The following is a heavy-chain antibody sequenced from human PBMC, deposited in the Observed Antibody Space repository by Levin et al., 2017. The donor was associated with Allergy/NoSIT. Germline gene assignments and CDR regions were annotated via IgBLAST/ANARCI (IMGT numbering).Heavy chain of an antibody. D-gene: IGHD6-19*01. CDR3: ARDLGVHSSGWYADLDY. CDR2: FTSRGSST. J-gene: IGHJ4*02. Sequence: QLGESLKISCAASGFTFSNYDMSWVRQAPGKGLDWVSTFTSRGSSTYYADSVKGRFTMSRDNSKNTLYLLMNSLGADDTAVYYCARDLGVHSSGWYADLDYWGQGTLVSVSS. V-gene: IGHV3-23*01. CDR1: GFTFSNYD.